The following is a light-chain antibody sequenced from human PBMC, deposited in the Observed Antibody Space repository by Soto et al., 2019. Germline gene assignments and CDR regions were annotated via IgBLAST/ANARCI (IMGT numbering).Light chain of an antibody. V-gene: IGKV3-20*01. CDR1: HSVSSS. J-gene: IGKJ1*01. CDR3: QQYGSSPGT. CDR2: GAS. Sequence: EIVMTQSPATLSVSPGERATLFCRASHSVSSSLAWYQQKPGQAPRLLIYGASSRATDIPDRFSGSGSGTDFTLTISRLEPEDFAVYYCQQYGSSPGTFGQGTKVDIK.